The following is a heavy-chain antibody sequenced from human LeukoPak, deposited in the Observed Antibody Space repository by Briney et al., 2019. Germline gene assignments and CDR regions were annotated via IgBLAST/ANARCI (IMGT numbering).Heavy chain of an antibody. D-gene: IGHD5-12*01. J-gene: IGHJ5*02. CDR2: IYTSGST. CDR1: GGSISSYY. CDR3: ARDGLATIRVSNWFDP. V-gene: IGHV4-4*07. Sequence: SETLSLTCTVSGGSISSYYWSWIRQPAGKGLEWIGRIYTSGSTNYNPSLKSRVTMSVDTSKNQFSLKLSSVTAADTAVYYCARDGLATIRVSNWFDPWGQGTLVTVSS.